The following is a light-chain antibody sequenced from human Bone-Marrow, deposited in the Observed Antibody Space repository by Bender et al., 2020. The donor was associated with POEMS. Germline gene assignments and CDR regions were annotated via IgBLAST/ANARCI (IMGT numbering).Light chain of an antibody. J-gene: IGLJ1*01. CDR1: SSDVGAYDY. Sequence: QSALTQRTSVSGSPGQSITISCTGTSSDVGAYDYVSWYQQYPGKAPKLILFAVTNRPSGVPDRFSGSKSGNTASLTISGLQAEDEADYYCNSYAYSHIGVFGTGTKVTVL. V-gene: IGLV2-8*01. CDR2: AVT. CDR3: NSYAYSHIGV.